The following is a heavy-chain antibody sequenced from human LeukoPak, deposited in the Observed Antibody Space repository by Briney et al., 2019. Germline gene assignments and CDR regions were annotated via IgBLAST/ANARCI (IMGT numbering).Heavy chain of an antibody. Sequence: GGSLRLSCAASGFTFSSYWMSWVRQAPGKGLEWVANIKQDGSEKYYVDSVKGRFTISRDNAKNSLYLQMNSLRAEDTAVYYCAREGYYDFWSGYFQGPFDYWGQGTLVTVSS. CDR3: AREGYYDFWSGYFQGPFDY. J-gene: IGHJ4*02. CDR2: IKQDGSEK. D-gene: IGHD3-3*01. CDR1: GFTFSSYW. V-gene: IGHV3-7*01.